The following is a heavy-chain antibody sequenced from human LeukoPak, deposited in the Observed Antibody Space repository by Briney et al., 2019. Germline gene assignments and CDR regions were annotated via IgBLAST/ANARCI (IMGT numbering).Heavy chain of an antibody. Sequence: PSETLPLTCSVSGGSITGSGYYWGWIRQRPGKGLEWIGSIYHSGKTYYNPSLKRRVLISVDTSKKQFSLKLTSVTAADTAVYYCTRRGPDTIVVVSPFDYWGRGTQVTVSS. J-gene: IGHJ4*02. CDR3: TRRGPDTIVVVSPFDY. D-gene: IGHD3-22*01. CDR2: IYHSGKT. V-gene: IGHV4-39*01. CDR1: GGSITGSGYY.